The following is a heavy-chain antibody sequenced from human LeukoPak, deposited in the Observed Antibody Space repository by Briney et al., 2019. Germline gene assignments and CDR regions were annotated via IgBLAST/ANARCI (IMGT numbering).Heavy chain of an antibody. CDR2: INPKNGGA. J-gene: IGHJ5*02. V-gene: IGHV1-2*02. Sequence: ASVKVSCKTSGYTFIGYYMHWVRQAPGQGLEWMGWINPKNGGANYQGRVTMTRDRSISTVYMELTRLTSDDTAVYYCARASFWESPINWFDPWGQGTLVTVSS. CDR1: GYTFIGYY. D-gene: IGHD3-16*01. CDR3: ARASFWESPINWFDP.